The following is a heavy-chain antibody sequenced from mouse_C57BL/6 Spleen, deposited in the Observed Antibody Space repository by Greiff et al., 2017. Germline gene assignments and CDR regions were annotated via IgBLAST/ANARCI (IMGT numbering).Heavy chain of an antibody. J-gene: IGHJ4*01. Sequence: EVQGVESGGGLVKPGGSLTLSCAASGFTFSDYGMHLVRQAPEKGLEWVAYISSGSSTIYYADTVKGRFTISRDNAKNTLFLQMTSLRSEDTAMYYCARDLYYAMDHWGQGASATVSS. V-gene: IGHV5-17*01. CDR1: GFTFSDYG. CDR2: ISSGSSTI. CDR3: ARDLYYAMDH.